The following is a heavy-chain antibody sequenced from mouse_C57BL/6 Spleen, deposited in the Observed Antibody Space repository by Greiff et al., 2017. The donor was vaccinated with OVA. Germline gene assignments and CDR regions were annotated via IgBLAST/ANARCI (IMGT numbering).Heavy chain of an antibody. J-gene: IGHJ3*01. V-gene: IGHV1-22*01. CDR1: GYTFTDYN. CDR3: ATYYDYGGFAY. D-gene: IGHD2-4*01. CDR2: INPNNGGT. Sequence: EVQLQQSGPELVKPGASVKMSCKASGYTFTDYNMHWVKQSHGKSLEWIGYINPNNGGTSYNQKFKGKATLTVNKSSSTAYMELRSLTSEDSAVYYGATYYDYGGFAYWGQGTLVTVSA.